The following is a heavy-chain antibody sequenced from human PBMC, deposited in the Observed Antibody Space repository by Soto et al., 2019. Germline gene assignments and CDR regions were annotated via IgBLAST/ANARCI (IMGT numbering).Heavy chain of an antibody. Sequence: PGESLKISCKASGYSFTSYWYAWMRHMREKGLDRMLLISPRDSDYRYSPSFQGKVTISADKSISTAYLQWSGLQVLDTAMYYCTRGGVETRTLDYWGLGTLVTVSS. CDR1: GYSFTSYW. J-gene: IGHJ4*02. CDR3: TRGGVETRTLDY. V-gene: IGHV5-51*01. D-gene: IGHD1-1*01. CDR2: ISPRDSDY.